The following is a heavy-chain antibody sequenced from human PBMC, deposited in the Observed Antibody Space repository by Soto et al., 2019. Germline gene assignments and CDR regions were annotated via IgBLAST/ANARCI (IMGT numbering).Heavy chain of an antibody. CDR3: PIKILGSTTRPNYWYFDL. Sequence: EVQVLESGGVLVQPGGSLRLSCAGSGFTFINYAMNWVRQAPGQGLEWFSAIRGGGDAAFFPDSGRGRFTSSRYNSQTTVTLQMNSLGVDDSAVFYSPIKILGSTTRPNYWYFDLWGRGNLVTVSS. D-gene: IGHD7-27*01. CDR2: IRGGGDAA. V-gene: IGHV3-23*01. J-gene: IGHJ2*01. CDR1: GFTFINYA.